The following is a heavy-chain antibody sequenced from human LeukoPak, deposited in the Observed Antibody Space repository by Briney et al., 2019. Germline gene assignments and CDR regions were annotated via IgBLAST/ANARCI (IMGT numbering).Heavy chain of an antibody. V-gene: IGHV3-33*01. CDR3: ARVQSAYYYYYGMVV. CDR1: GFTFSSYG. CDR2: IWYDGSNK. J-gene: IGHJ6*02. Sequence: GGSLRLSCAASGFTFSSYGMHWVRQAPGKGLEWVAVIWYDGSNKYYADSVKGRFTISRDNSKNTLYLQMNSLRAEDTAVYYCARVQSAYYYYYGMVVWGQGTTVTVSS.